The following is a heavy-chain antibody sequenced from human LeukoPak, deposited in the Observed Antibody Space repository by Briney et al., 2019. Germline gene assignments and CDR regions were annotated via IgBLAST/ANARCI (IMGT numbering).Heavy chain of an antibody. CDR3: ARATLGYCSSTSCPLSENFDY. D-gene: IGHD2-2*01. Sequence: GASVKVSCKASGYTFTSYGISWVRQAPGQGLEWMGWISAYNGNTNYAQKLQGRVTMTTDTSTSTAYMELRSLRSDDTAVYYCARATLGYCSSTSCPLSENFDYWGQGTLVTVSS. V-gene: IGHV1-18*01. J-gene: IGHJ4*02. CDR1: GYTFTSYG. CDR2: ISAYNGNT.